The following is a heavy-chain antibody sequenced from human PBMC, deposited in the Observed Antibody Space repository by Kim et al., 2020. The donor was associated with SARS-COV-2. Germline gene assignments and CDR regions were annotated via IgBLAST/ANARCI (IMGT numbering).Heavy chain of an antibody. CDR1: GFTFSSYG. J-gene: IGHJ3*02. V-gene: IGHV3-30*18. CDR2: ISYDGSNK. Sequence: GGSLRLSCAASGFTFSSYGMHWVRQAPGKGLEWVAVISYDGSNKYYADSVKGRFTISRDNSKNTLYLQMNSLRAEDTAVYYCAKCGDCSSTSCYIGGCHAFDIWGQGTMVTVSS. CDR3: AKCGDCSSTSCYIGGCHAFDI. D-gene: IGHD2-2*02.